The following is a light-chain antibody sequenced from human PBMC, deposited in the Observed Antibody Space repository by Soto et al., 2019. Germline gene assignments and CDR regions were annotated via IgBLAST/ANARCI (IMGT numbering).Light chain of an antibody. V-gene: IGKV1-9*01. CDR2: AAS. CDR3: QQLNSNLIT. J-gene: IGKJ5*01. CDR1: QSISSY. Sequence: DMQMTQYPSTLSASVGDRVTITCRASQSISSYLNWYQQKPGKAPKLLIYAASSLQSGVPSRFSGSGSGTEFTLTISSLQPEDFATYYCQQLNSNLITFGQGTRLESK.